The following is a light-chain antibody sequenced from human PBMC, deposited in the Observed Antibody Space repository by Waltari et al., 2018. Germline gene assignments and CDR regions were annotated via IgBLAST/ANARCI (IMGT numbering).Light chain of an antibody. CDR2: GSS. V-gene: IGKV3-15*01. Sequence: ETVMTQSPATLSVSPGESATLHCRTSQTVSSNLAWYQQKPGQAPRLLIYGSSIRATCVPARFSGSGSGTQFTLTIHSLQSEDFAIYYCQQYNTWPPWTFGQGTKVDIK. J-gene: IGKJ1*01. CDR1: QTVSSN. CDR3: QQYNTWPPWT.